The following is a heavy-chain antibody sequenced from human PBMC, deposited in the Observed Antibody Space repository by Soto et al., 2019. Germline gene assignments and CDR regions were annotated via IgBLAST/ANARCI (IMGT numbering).Heavy chain of an antibody. D-gene: IGHD4-17*01. Sequence: SETLSLTCAVYGGSFSGYYWSWIRQPPGKGLEWIGDIYHSGSTNYNPSLKSRVTISVDTSKNQFSLKLSSVTAADTAVYYCARHFTVTTPGYFDYWGQGTLVTVSS. V-gene: IGHV4-34*01. CDR1: GGSFSGYY. J-gene: IGHJ4*02. CDR2: IYHSGST. CDR3: ARHFTVTTPGYFDY.